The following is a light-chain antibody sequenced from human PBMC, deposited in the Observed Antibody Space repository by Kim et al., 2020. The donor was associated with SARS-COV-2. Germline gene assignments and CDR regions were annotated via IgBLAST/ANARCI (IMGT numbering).Light chain of an antibody. CDR2: GNT. Sequence: VTISCTGSRSNIGAGYDVHWYQQLPGTAPKLLIYGNTKRPSGVPDRFSGSKSGSSASLAITGIQGEDEADYYCQSYDSSLSGLVFGGGTKVTVL. CDR3: QSYDSSLSGLV. J-gene: IGLJ3*02. CDR1: RSNIGAGYD. V-gene: IGLV1-40*01.